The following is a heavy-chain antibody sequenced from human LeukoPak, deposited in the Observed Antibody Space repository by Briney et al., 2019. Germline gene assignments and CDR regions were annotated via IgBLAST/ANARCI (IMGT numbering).Heavy chain of an antibody. Sequence: SETVSLTCAVSGDSVSTGKYYWSWIRQPPGKGLESVGYIYYGGSTNYNPSLKSRVTISVDTSKSQFSLKLNSVTAADTAVYYCARLTRRSGNYFDSWGQGTLVTVSS. D-gene: IGHD1-1*01. V-gene: IGHV4-61*01. CDR2: IYYGGST. CDR1: GDSVSTGKYY. CDR3: ARLTRRSGNYFDS. J-gene: IGHJ4*02.